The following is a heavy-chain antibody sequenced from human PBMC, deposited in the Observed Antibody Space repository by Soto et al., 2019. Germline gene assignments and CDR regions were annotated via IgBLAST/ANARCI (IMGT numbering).Heavy chain of an antibody. Sequence: ASVKVSCKASGYTFTSYGISWVRQAPGQGLEWMGWISAYNGNTNYAQKLQGRVTMTTDTSTSTAYMELRSLRSDDTAVYYCARGPPVHYDILTGENWFDPWGQGTLVTRLL. CDR1: GYTFTSYG. J-gene: IGHJ5*02. D-gene: IGHD3-9*01. V-gene: IGHV1-18*01. CDR2: ISAYNGNT. CDR3: ARGPPVHYDILTGENWFDP.